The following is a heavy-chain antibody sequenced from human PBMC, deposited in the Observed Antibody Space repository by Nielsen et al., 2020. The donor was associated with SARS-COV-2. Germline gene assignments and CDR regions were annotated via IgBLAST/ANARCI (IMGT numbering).Heavy chain of an antibody. D-gene: IGHD1-26*01. CDR2: VYHSGST. V-gene: IGHV4-4*02. J-gene: IGHJ4*02. CDR1: GGSIRSNYW. CDR3: ARDLLSWELAKYYFDY. Sequence: SETLSLTCAVSGGSIRSNYWWSWVRQSPGKGLEWIGEVYHSGSTIYNPSLKSRVTISQDKSKNQFSLQLNSVTPEDTAVYYCARDLLSWELAKYYFDYWGQGTLVTVSS.